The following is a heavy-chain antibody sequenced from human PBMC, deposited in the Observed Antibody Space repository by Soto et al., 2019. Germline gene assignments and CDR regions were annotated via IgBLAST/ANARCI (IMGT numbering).Heavy chain of an antibody. CDR1: GFTFGSYG. V-gene: IGHV3-30*03. Sequence: GESLKISFAASGFTFGSYGMHWVRQAPGKGLEWVAVISYDGTNKYYADSVKGRFTISRDNSKKTLYLQMNSLRAEDTAVYYCAYYCGTTSCYSGNSGGFDHWGQGTLVTVSS. CDR2: ISYDGTNK. CDR3: AYYCGTTSCYSGNSGGFDH. J-gene: IGHJ4*02. D-gene: IGHD2-2*01.